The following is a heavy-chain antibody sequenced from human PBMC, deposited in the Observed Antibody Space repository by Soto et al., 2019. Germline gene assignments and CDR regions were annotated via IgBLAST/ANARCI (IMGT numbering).Heavy chain of an antibody. J-gene: IGHJ3*02. V-gene: IGHV3-30*03. D-gene: IGHD1-26*01. CDR2: ISYDGSNT. CDR3: VYGGVGSPYNAFCI. Sequence: VQLLESGGGLVQPGGSLRLSCAASGFTFRSYGMHWVRQAPGKGLEWVAVISYDGSNTYYADSVKGRFTISRDKSKKTIYLPMNSLRAEDTAGYFCVYGGVGSPYNAFCIWGQGTMVTVSS. CDR1: GFTFRSYG.